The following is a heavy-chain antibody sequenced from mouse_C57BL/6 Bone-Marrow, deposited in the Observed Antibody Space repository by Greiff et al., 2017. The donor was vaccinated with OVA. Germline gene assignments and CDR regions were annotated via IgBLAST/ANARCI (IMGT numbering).Heavy chain of an antibody. CDR1: GYTFTSYW. CDR2: IYPGNSDT. Sequence: VQLQQSGTVLARPGASVKMSCKTSGYTFTSYWMHWVKQRPGQGLEWIGAIYPGNSDTSYNQKFKGKAKLTAVTSASTAYMELSSLTNEDSAVYYCLGHYDGDYYAMDYWGQGTSVTVSS. V-gene: IGHV1-5*01. CDR3: LGHYDGDYYAMDY. J-gene: IGHJ4*01. D-gene: IGHD2-3*01.